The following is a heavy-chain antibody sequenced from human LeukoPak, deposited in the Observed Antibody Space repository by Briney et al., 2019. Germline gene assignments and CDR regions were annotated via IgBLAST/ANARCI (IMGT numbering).Heavy chain of an antibody. CDR3: AKWGDYDVLTGYYGSDY. Sequence: GASLRLSCAASGFTFSNYAMSWVRQAPGKGLEWVSAITGSGGNTYYADSVKGRFTISRDNSKNTVFLQMNSLRADDTAVYYCAKWGDYDVLTGYYGSDYWGQGTLVTVSS. CDR1: GFTFSNYA. V-gene: IGHV3-23*01. D-gene: IGHD3-9*01. J-gene: IGHJ4*02. CDR2: ITGSGGNT.